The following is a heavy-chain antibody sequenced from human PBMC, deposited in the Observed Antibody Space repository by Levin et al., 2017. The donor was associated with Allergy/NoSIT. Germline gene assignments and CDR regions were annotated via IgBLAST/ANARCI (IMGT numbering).Heavy chain of an antibody. CDR3: AGVLRFYYYYCMDV. J-gene: IGHJ6*03. V-gene: IGHV3-33*01. D-gene: IGHD5-12*01. CDR1: GFTFSSYG. Sequence: PGESLKISRAASGFTFSSYGMHWVRQAPGKGLEWVAVIWDDGYKKYYADSVKGRFTISRDNSKNTLYLQMNSLRAEDTAVYYCAGVLRFYYYYCMDVWGKGTTVTVSS. CDR2: IWDDGYKK.